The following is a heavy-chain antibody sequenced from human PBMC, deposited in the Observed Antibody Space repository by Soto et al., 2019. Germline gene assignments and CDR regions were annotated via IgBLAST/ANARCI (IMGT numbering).Heavy chain of an antibody. Sequence: HPGGSLRLSCAASGFTFSSYGMHWVRQAPGKGLEWVAVIWYDGSNKYYADSVKGRFTISRDNSKNTLYLQMNSLRAEDTAVYYCAREDSSGWYCNDYWGQGTLVTVSS. V-gene: IGHV3-33*01. CDR3: AREDSSGWYCNDY. J-gene: IGHJ4*02. CDR2: IWYDGSNK. D-gene: IGHD6-19*01. CDR1: GFTFSSYG.